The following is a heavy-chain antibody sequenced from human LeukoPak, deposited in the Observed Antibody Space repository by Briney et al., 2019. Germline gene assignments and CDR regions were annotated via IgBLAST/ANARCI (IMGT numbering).Heavy chain of an antibody. Sequence: GGSLRLSCATSGLSVSTSVIHWVRQIPGRGLQWVAGTWSDGVAKYYEASVKGRFTISIDRSKNTVFLQMNNLRAEDTALYHCTKETNAFDAWGEGTLVTVSS. CDR3: TKETNAFDA. V-gene: IGHV3-33*03. CDR2: TWSDGVAK. D-gene: IGHD1-7*01. J-gene: IGHJ3*01. CDR1: GLSVSTSV.